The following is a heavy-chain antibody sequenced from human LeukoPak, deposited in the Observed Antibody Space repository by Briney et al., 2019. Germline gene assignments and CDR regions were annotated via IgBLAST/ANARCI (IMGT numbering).Heavy chain of an antibody. CDR2: IYTSGST. CDR3: ARDEYSGYDYYYFDY. CDR1: GGSISSYY. V-gene: IGHV4-4*07. D-gene: IGHD5-12*01. Sequence: PSETLSLTCTVSGGSISSYYWSWIRQPAGKGLEWIGRIYTSGSTNYNPSLKSRVTMSVDTSKNQFSLKLSSVTAADTAVYYCARDEYSGYDYYYFDYWGQGTLVTVSS. J-gene: IGHJ4*02.